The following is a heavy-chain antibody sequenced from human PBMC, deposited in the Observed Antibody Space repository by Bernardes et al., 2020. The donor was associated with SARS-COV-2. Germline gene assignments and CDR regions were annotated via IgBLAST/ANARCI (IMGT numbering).Heavy chain of an antibody. J-gene: IGHJ5*02. V-gene: IGHV3-13*01. CDR2: IGAASDT. D-gene: IGHD6-13*01. CDR3: ARGALTGSWFGFDP. CDR1: GFTFSSYD. Sequence: GGSLRLSCAASGFTFSSYDMHWVRQATGKGLVWVSGIGAASDTYYPDSVKGRFTISRENAMNSLFLQMNNLRAGDTAVYYCARGALTGSWFGFDPWGQGTLVTVSS.